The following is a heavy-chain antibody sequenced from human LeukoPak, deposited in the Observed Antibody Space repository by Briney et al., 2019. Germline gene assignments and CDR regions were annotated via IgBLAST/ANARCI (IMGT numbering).Heavy chain of an antibody. D-gene: IGHD3-22*01. CDR1: GFSFSSYA. Sequence: GGSLRLSCATSGFSFSSYAMSWVRQAPGKGLEWVSAMSSSDDGRYYAASVRGRFTISRDNSKNTLYLQMNSLRAEDTAVYYCAKNHNSNGYHTDDAFDVWGQGTMVTVSS. J-gene: IGHJ3*01. V-gene: IGHV3-23*01. CDR3: AKNHNSNGYHTDDAFDV. CDR2: MSSSDDGR.